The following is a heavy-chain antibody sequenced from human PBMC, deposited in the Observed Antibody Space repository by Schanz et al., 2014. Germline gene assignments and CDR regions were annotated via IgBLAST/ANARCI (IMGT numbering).Heavy chain of an antibody. CDR2: ISNHGNIK. D-gene: IGHD6-25*01. CDR1: GFTFSSYA. J-gene: IGHJ4*02. Sequence: QVQLLQFGGGVVQPGRSLRLSCAASGFTFSSYAMHWVRQAPGKGLEWVALISNHGNIKYYAASVEGCFTISSNNSRNTLLHQQISIRTDDAAVYYYSTTAGSSGGGTYFDVWGQGTLVTVSS. V-gene: IGHV3-30*14. CDR3: STTAGSSGGGTYFDV.